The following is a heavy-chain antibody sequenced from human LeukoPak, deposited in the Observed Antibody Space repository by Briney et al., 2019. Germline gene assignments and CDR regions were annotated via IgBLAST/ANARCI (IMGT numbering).Heavy chain of an antibody. V-gene: IGHV1-2*02. CDR3: ARDPQPSLVVSWFDP. CDR1: GYTFTGYY. J-gene: IGHJ5*02. Sequence: GASVKVSCKASGYTFTGYYMHLVRQAPGQGLEWMGWINPNSGGTNYAQKFQGRVTMTRDTSISTAYMELSRLRSDDTAVYYCARDPQPSLVVSWFDPWGQGTLVTVSS. D-gene: IGHD5/OR15-5a*01. CDR2: INPNSGGT.